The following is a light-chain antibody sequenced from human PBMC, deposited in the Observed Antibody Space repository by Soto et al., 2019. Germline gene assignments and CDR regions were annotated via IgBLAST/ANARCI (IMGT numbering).Light chain of an antibody. Sequence: DIQMTQSPSSLSASVGDRVTITCRASQSISDYLNWYQQKPGTAPKLLIYAASGLQSGVPSRFSGRGSGTEFTLTISSLQPEDSATYYCQQSYSTPRSFGQGTKLEIK. CDR2: AAS. CDR3: QQSYSTPRS. CDR1: QSISDY. J-gene: IGKJ2*01. V-gene: IGKV1-39*01.